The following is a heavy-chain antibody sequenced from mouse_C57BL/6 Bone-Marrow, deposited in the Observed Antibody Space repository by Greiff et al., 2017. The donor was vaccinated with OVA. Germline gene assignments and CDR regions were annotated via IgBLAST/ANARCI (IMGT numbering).Heavy chain of an antibody. Sequence: EVQLQQSGPELVKPGASVKISCKASGYTFTNYNMDWVKQSHGKSLEWIGVINPNNGGTIYNEKFKGQATLTADKSSSTAYMQLSSLTSEDSAVSVCARSDGYDGEWFDDWGKGTPVTVSS. D-gene: IGHD2-2*01. J-gene: IGHJ1*03. CDR1: GYTFTNYN. V-gene: IGHV1-18*01. CDR3: ARSDGYDGEWFDD. CDR2: INPNNGGT.